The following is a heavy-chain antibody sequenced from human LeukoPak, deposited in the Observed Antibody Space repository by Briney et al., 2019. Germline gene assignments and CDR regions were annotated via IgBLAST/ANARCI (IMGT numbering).Heavy chain of an antibody. V-gene: IGHV1-2*06. D-gene: IGHD3-10*01. J-gene: IGHJ3*02. CDR2: INPNSGGT. Sequence: GASVKVSCKASGYTFTGYYMHWVRQAPGQGLEWMGRINPNSGGTNYAQKFQGRVTMTRDTSISTAYMELSRLRSDDTAVYYCASPLLWFGELLSDAFDIWGQGTMVTVSS. CDR1: GYTFTGYY. CDR3: ASPLLWFGELLSDAFDI.